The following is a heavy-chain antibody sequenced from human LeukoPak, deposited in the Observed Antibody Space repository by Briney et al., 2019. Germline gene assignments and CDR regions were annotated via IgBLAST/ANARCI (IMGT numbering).Heavy chain of an antibody. CDR3: ARDVARSGVY. Sequence: GGSLRLSCADSGFTFSSYSMNWVRQAPGKGVAWVSSISSSSSYIYYADSAKGRFTISRDNAKNSLYLQMNSLRVEDTAVYYCARDVARSGVYWGQGTLVTVSS. CDR2: ISSSSSYI. CDR1: GFTFSSYS. J-gene: IGHJ4*02. D-gene: IGHD3-10*01. V-gene: IGHV3-21*01.